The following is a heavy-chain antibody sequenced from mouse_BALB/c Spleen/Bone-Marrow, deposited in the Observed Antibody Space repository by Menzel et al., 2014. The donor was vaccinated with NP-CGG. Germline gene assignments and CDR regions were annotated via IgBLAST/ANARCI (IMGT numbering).Heavy chain of an antibody. V-gene: IGHV1-14*01. Sequence: EVKLVESGPELVKPGASVKMSCKASGYTFTSYVMHWVKQKPGQGLEWIGYINPYNDGTKYNEKFKGKATLTSDKSSSTAYMELSSLTSEDSAVYYCARWASSMDYWGQGTSVTVSS. CDR1: GYTFTSYV. J-gene: IGHJ4*01. CDR2: INPYNDGT. D-gene: IGHD6-1*01. CDR3: ARWASSMDY.